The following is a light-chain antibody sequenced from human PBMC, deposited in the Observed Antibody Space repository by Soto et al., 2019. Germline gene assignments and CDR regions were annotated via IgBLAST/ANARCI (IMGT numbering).Light chain of an antibody. Sequence: EIVMTQSPATLSVSPGERATLSCRASQSLISYLAWYQQKPGQAPRLLIYGASTRATGIPARFSGSGSGTEFTLTISSLQSEDFEVYYCQQYNNWPYTFGQGTKLEIK. CDR3: QQYNNWPYT. V-gene: IGKV3-15*01. CDR2: GAS. J-gene: IGKJ2*01. CDR1: QSLISY.